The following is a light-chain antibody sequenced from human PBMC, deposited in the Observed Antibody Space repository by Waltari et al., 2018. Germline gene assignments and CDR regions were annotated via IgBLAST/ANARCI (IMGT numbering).Light chain of an antibody. CDR2: AAS. Sequence: EIVLTQSPGTLSLSPGERATISCRASQSISRFLAWYQQKPGQAPRLLISAASSRDTGTPDRFSGSGSGTDFSLTITRLEPEDFAVYFCQNHERLPAVFGQGTKVEIK. CDR1: QSISRF. CDR3: QNHERLPAV. V-gene: IGKV3-20*01. J-gene: IGKJ1*01.